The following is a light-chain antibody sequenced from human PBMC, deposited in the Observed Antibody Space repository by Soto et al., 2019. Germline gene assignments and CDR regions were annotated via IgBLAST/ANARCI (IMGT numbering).Light chain of an antibody. CDR1: QSVSSSY. CDR3: QQYGSSPIT. J-gene: IGKJ5*01. CDR2: GAS. Sequence: EIVLTQSPGTLSLSPGERATLSCMASQSVSSSYLAWYQQNPGQAPRLIIYGASSRATGIPDRFSGSGSGTDCTLTISRLEPEDFAVYYCQQYGSSPITFGQGTRLEIK. V-gene: IGKV3-20*01.